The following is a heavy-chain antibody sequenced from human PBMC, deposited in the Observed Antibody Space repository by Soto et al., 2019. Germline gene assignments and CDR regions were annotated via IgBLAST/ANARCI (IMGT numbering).Heavy chain of an antibody. J-gene: IGHJ6*03. CDR1: GFTFSSYA. V-gene: IGHV3-23*01. Sequence: GESLKISCAASGFTFSSYAMSWVRQAPGKGLEWVSAISGSGGSTYYADSVKGRFTISRDNSKNTLYLQMNSLRAEDTAVYYCAKAVGRLSDYYYMDVWGKGTTVTVSS. D-gene: IGHD6-25*01. CDR3: AKAVGRLSDYYYMDV. CDR2: ISGSGGST.